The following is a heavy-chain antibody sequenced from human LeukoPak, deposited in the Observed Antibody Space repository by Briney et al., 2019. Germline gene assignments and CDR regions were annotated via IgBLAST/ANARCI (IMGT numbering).Heavy chain of an antibody. CDR2: IYYSGST. CDR1: GGPISRYF. V-gene: IGHV4-59*01. CDR3: AREVGANDAFDI. Sequence: NPSETLSHTCTVSGGPISRYFWRWIRQPPGKGLEWIGYIYYSGSTNYNPSLKSRVTISVDTSKNQFSLKLSSVTAADTAVYYCAREVGANDAFDIWGQGTMVTVSS. D-gene: IGHD1-26*01. J-gene: IGHJ3*02.